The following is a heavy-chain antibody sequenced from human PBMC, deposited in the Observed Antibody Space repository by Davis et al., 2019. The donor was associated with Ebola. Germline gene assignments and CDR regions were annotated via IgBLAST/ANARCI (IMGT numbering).Heavy chain of an antibody. V-gene: IGHV5-51*01. Sequence: GESLKISCKGSGYSFTTYWIGWVRQMPGKGLEWMGIIYPGDSDTRYSPSFQGQVTISADKSISTAYLQWSSLKASNTAMYYCARHGTTYYDFWSGYPDYWGQGTLVTVPS. CDR1: GYSFTTYW. D-gene: IGHD3-3*01. CDR3: ARHGTTYYDFWSGYPDY. CDR2: IYPGDSDT. J-gene: IGHJ4*02.